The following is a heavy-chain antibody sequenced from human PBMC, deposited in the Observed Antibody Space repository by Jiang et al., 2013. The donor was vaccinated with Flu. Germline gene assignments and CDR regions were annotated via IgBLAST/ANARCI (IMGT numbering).Heavy chain of an antibody. CDR1: GDSFSTSKW. J-gene: IGHJ4*02. CDR3: ARGWEGLDY. CDR2: SIIWER. D-gene: IGHD1-26*01. Sequence: VSGDSFSTSKWWSWVRQSPGRGWSGLEKSIIWERQLNPSLKSRVTLSIDKSKNQLSLKLSSVTAADTAVYYCARGWEGLDYWAGEPWSPSRQ. V-gene: IGHV4-4*02.